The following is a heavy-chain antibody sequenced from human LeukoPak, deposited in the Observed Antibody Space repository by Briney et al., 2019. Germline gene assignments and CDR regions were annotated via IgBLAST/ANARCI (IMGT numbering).Heavy chain of an antibody. D-gene: IGHD3-16*02. CDR1: GFTFSGYA. CDR3: ARELTYDYVWGSYRYFDY. J-gene: IGHJ4*02. V-gene: IGHV3-33*08. CDR2: IWYDGSNK. Sequence: GGSLRLSCSASGFTFSGYAMHWVRQAPGKGLEWVAVIWYDGSNKYYADSVKGRFTISRDNSKNTLYLQMNSLRAEDTAVYYCARELTYDYVWGSYRYFDYWGQGTLVTVSS.